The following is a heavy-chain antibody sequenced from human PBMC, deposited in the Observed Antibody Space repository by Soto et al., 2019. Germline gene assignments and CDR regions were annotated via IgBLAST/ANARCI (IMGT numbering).Heavy chain of an antibody. D-gene: IGHD2-21*02. CDR2: IYWDDDK. V-gene: IGHV2-5*02. CDR3: VQSRCGGDCLQSYSSHSYYGLDV. CDR1: GLSLSTTGVG. Sequence: QITLKESGPTLVKPTQTLTLTCTFSGLSLSTTGVGVGWIRQPPGKALEWLALIYWDDDKRYSPSLKSRLTTTTDTSKTQVALTMTNMDPVDTATYYCVQSRCGGDCLQSYSSHSYYGLDVWGQGTTVTVSS. J-gene: IGHJ6*02.